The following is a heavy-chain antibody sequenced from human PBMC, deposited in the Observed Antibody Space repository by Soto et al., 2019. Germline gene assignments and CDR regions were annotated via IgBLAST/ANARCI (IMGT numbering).Heavy chain of an antibody. J-gene: IGHJ3*01. D-gene: IGHD3-10*01. CDR2: THHSGNT. CDR3: ARDANFGSESSKFWAFDF. Sequence: QVHLQESGPGLVNPSGTVSLTCAVSGGSISSTQWWTWVRQPPGKGLEWIGETHHSGNTIYHPSLNSLVTISLEKSNNQFSLTLTSVTAADRAVYYCARDANFGSESSKFWAFDFWGQGTVVTVS. CDR1: GGSISSTQW. V-gene: IGHV4-4*02.